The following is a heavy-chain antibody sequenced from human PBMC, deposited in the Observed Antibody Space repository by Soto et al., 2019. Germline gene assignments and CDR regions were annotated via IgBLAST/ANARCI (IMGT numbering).Heavy chain of an antibody. Sequence: SETLSLTCSVSAGSISSNYWSWIRQPAGKRLEWVGRIYTSGSTNYNPSLKSRVTMSIDTSKNQFSLNLNSVTAADTAVYYCVRESPPGFNWFDPWGQGILVTV. D-gene: IGHD3-10*01. CDR3: VRESPPGFNWFDP. CDR2: IYTSGST. CDR1: AGSISSNY. V-gene: IGHV4-4*07. J-gene: IGHJ5*02.